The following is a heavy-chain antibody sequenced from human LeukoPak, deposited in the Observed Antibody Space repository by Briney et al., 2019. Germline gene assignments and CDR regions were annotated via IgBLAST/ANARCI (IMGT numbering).Heavy chain of an antibody. D-gene: IGHD4-17*01. CDR1: GFTFSDYY. V-gene: IGHV3-11*01. CDR3: ASRQYASYGDLLGDY. Sequence: PGGSLRLSCAASGFTFSDYYMSWIRQAPGKGLEWVSYISSSGSTIYYAGSVKGRFTISRDNAKNSLYLQMNSLRAEDTAVYYCASRQYASYGDLLGDYWGQGTLVTVSS. J-gene: IGHJ4*02. CDR2: ISSSGSTI.